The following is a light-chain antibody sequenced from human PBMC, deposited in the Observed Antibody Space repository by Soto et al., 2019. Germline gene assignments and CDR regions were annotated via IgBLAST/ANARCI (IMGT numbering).Light chain of an antibody. Sequence: DFVMTQTPLSSPVTLGQPASISCRSSQSLVHSYGNSYLSWLHQRPGQPPRLLIYMISNRFSGVPDRVSGSGAGTDFTLKISRVEPEDVGVYYCMQATHPYSFGQGTKLEIK. CDR1: QSLVHSYGNSY. J-gene: IGKJ2*01. V-gene: IGKV2-24*01. CDR3: MQATHPYS. CDR2: MIS.